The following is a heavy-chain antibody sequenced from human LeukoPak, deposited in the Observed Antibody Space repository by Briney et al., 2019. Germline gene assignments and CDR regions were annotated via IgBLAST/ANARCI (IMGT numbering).Heavy chain of an antibody. CDR1: GFTFSSHF. CDR3: ARGRLRYCSGGSCYPGDFDY. Sequence: GSLRLSCAASGFTFSSHFMSWVRQPPGKGLEWIGYIYYSGSTNYNPSLKSRVTISVDTSKNQFSLKLSSVTAADTAVYYCARGRLRYCSGGSCYPGDFDYWGQGTLVTVSS. J-gene: IGHJ4*02. V-gene: IGHV4-59*11. D-gene: IGHD2-15*01. CDR2: IYYSGST.